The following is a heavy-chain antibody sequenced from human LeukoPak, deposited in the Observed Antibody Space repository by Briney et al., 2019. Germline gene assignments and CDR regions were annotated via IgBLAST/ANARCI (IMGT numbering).Heavy chain of an antibody. Sequence: LSGGSLRLSCAASGFTFSNHGMNWVRQAPGKGLEWVSAISGTGGSTYYADSVKGRFTISRENSKNTLYLQMNRLRAEDTAVYYCANRPQKVVAFDIWGQGTMVTVSS. J-gene: IGHJ3*02. CDR3: ANRPQKVVAFDI. CDR2: ISGTGGST. CDR1: GFTFSNHG. V-gene: IGHV3-23*01.